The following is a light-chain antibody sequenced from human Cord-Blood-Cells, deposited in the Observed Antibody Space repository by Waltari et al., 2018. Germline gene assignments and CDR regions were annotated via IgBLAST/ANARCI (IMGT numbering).Light chain of an antibody. CDR1: SSDVGGYNY. J-gene: IGLJ3*02. V-gene: IGLV2-11*01. Sequence: QSALTQPRSVSGSPGQSVTISCTGTSSDVGGYNYVSWYQQHPGKAPQLMIYDVSKRPSGVPDRFSGSKSCNTASLTISGLQAEDEADYYCCSYAGSYTWVFGGGTKLTVL. CDR2: DVS. CDR3: CSYAGSYTWV.